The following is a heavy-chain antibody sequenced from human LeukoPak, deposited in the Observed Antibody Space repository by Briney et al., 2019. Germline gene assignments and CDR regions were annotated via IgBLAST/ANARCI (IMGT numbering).Heavy chain of an antibody. D-gene: IGHD6-19*01. CDR3: VRQSQWLATAAFGY. J-gene: IGHJ4*02. V-gene: IGHV4-39*01. Sequence: SETLSLTCTVSGGSISNSGYYWGWIRQPPGKGLEWIGSVYYSGNTNYNPSLKNRVTISVDTSKNQFSLKLRSVTAADTAVYYCVRQSQWLATAAFGYWGQGTLVTVSS. CDR1: GGSISNSGYY. CDR2: VYYSGNT.